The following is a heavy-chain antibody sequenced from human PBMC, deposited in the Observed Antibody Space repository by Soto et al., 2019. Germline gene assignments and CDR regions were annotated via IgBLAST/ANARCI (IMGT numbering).Heavy chain of an antibody. Sequence: PGGSLRLSCAASGFTFSSYGMHWVRQAPGKGLEWVAVISYDGSNKYYADSVKGRFTISRDNSKNTLYLQMNSLRAEDTAVYYCAKGGLYQLPGHLFWFGEYPFDYWGQGTLVTVSS. CDR3: AKGGLYQLPGHLFWFGEYPFDY. V-gene: IGHV3-30*18. D-gene: IGHD3-10*01. CDR1: GFTFSSYG. CDR2: ISYDGSNK. J-gene: IGHJ4*02.